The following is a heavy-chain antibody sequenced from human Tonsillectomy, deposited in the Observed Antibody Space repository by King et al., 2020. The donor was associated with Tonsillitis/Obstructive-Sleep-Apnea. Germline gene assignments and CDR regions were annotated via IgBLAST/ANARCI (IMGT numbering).Heavy chain of an antibody. J-gene: IGHJ4*02. Sequence: MQLQESGPGLVKPSETLSLTCTVSCGSISSSTYYWGWIRQPPGKVLEGIGYIYYSGSAYYNPSLKSRITISIDTSKNQFSLTLSSVTAADTAIYYCARRPGNDLFDLGGQGTLVTVPT. V-gene: IGHV4-39*01. CDR1: CGSISSSTYY. CDR3: ARRPGNDLFDL. CDR2: IYYSGSA. D-gene: IGHD1-1*01.